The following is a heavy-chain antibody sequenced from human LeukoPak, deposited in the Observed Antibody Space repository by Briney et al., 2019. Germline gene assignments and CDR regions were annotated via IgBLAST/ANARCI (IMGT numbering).Heavy chain of an antibody. D-gene: IGHD6-6*01. CDR3: ARVIAAQIWFDP. CDR1: GYTFTGYY. V-gene: IGHV1-2*02. CDR2: INPNSGGT. Sequence: ASVKVSCKASGYTFTGYYMHWVRQAPGQGLEWMGWINPNSGGTNYAKKFQGRVTMTRDTSISTAYMELSRLRSDDTAVYYCARVIAAQIWFDPWGQGTLVTVSS. J-gene: IGHJ5*02.